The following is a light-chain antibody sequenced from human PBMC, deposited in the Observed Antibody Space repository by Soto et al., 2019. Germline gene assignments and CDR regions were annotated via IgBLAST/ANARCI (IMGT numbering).Light chain of an antibody. CDR3: QHRSDWPPT. CDR1: QSVSFY. J-gene: IGKJ4*01. Sequence: EIVLTQSPVTLSLSPGERATLSCRASQSVSFYLAWYQQKPGQAPRLLIYNASNRATGIPARFSGSGSGTDFTLTITRLEPEDFAVYYCQHRSDWPPTFGGGTKVEIK. V-gene: IGKV3-11*01. CDR2: NAS.